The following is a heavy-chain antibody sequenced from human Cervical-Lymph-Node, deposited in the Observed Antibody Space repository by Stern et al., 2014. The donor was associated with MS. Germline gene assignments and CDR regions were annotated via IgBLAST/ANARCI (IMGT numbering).Heavy chain of an antibody. J-gene: IGHJ5*02. CDR3: AKFWPSQLVRGNWFDP. D-gene: IGHD6-6*01. Sequence: VQLVESGAEVKKTGSSGKVSSKASGYTFTYRSLHWVRQAPGQALEWMGWIRLFNVDTSYAQKFQDRVTFTRDRSMSTASMELSTLRSEDTAMSHCAKFWPSQLVRGNWFDPWGQGTLVTVSS. CDR2: IRLFNVDT. CDR1: GYTFTYRS. V-gene: IGHV1-45*02.